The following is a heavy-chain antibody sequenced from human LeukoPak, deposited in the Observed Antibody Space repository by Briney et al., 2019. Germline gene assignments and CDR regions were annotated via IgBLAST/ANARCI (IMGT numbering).Heavy chain of an antibody. V-gene: IGHV3-23*01. CDR1: GFTFSSYA. CDR2: ISGSGGST. CDR3: ATHQSPTLLYYGSGSYYKTDY. Sequence: GGSLRLSCAASGFTFSSYAMSWVRQAPGKGLEWVSAISGSGGSTYYADSVKGRFTISRDNSKNTLYLQMNSLRAEDTAVYYCATHQSPTLLYYGSGSYYKTDYWGQGTLVTVSS. D-gene: IGHD3-10*01. J-gene: IGHJ4*02.